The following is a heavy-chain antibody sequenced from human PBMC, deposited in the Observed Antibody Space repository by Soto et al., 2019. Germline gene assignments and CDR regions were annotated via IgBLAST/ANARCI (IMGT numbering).Heavy chain of an antibody. V-gene: IGHV4-31*03. Sequence: SETLSLTCTGSGGSISSGGYYWSWIRQHPGKGLEWIGYIYYSGSTYYNPSLKSRVTISVDTSKNQFSLKLSSVTAADTAVYYCARAHYDFWSALDYWGQGALVTVSS. J-gene: IGHJ4*02. CDR1: GGSISSGGYY. CDR3: ARAHYDFWSALDY. CDR2: IYYSGST. D-gene: IGHD3-3*01.